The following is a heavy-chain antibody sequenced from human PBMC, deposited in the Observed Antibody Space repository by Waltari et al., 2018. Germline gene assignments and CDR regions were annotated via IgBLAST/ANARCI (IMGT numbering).Heavy chain of an antibody. J-gene: IGHJ3*02. D-gene: IGHD5-12*01. V-gene: IGHV3-48*04. CDR1: GFTFSDFS. CDR3: ARGYRKAFDI. CDR2: IYSTGSTI. Sequence: ELQLVESGGGLVPPGGSLRLSCAAVGFTFSDFSMNWVRQAPGKGLEWVSYIYSTGSTIYYADSVKGRFTISRDNAQNSLYLQMNSLRADDTAVYYCARGYRKAFDIWGQGTMVTVSS.